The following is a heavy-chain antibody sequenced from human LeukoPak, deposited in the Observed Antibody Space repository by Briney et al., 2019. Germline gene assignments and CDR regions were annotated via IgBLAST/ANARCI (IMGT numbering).Heavy chain of an antibody. J-gene: IGHJ6*04. D-gene: IGHD2-8*01. CDR2: INAGNGNT. CDR3: ARGVLVWHYYYYGMDV. V-gene: IGHV1-3*01. Sequence: ASVKVSCKASGYTCTSYAMHWVRQAPGQRLEWMGLINAGNGNTKYSQKFQGRVVITRDTSASTDYMELRSLRSEDTAVYYCARGVLVWHYYYYGMDVWGKGTTVTVSS. CDR1: GYTCTSYA.